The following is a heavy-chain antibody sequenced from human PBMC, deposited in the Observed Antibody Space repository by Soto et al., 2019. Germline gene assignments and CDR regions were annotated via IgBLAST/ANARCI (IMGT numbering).Heavy chain of an antibody. CDR2: VYNSGST. CDR3: ARYRREAVAGYTLDN. J-gene: IGHJ4*02. Sequence: SETLSLTCTVSGGSISSNYRTWIRQPPGKGLEWIGYVYNSGSTNYNPSLKSRVTISEDTSKSQFSLKVNSMTAADTAVYYCARYRREAVAGYTLDNWGQGILVTVSS. D-gene: IGHD6-13*01. V-gene: IGHV4-59*01. CDR1: GGSISSNY.